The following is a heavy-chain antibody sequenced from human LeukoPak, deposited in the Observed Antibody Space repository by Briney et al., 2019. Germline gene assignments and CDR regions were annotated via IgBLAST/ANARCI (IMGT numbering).Heavy chain of an antibody. Sequence: SETLSLTCTVSGGSVNSYYWNWMRQPPGKGLEWVGFIYFTGSTNYNPSLKGRVTISLDTSKNQFSLKLNSVTAADTAVYYCAKAGHYGSGSYYSDYWGRGTLVTVSP. J-gene: IGHJ4*02. CDR2: IYFTGST. D-gene: IGHD3-10*01. CDR3: AKAGHYGSGSYYSDY. V-gene: IGHV4-59*02. CDR1: GGSVNSYY.